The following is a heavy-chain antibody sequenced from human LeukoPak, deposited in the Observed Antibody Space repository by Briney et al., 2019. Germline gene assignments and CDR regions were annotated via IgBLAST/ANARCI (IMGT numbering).Heavy chain of an antibody. CDR1: GGSISSYY. CDR3: ARLRYSYGRFGWFDP. CDR2: IYYSGST. V-gene: IGHV4-59*08. J-gene: IGHJ5*02. Sequence: SETLSLTCTVSGGSISSYYWSWIRQPPGKGLEWIGYIYYSGSTTYNPSLKSRVTISVDTSKNQSSLKLSSVTAADTAVYYCARLRYSYGRFGWFDPWGQGTLVTVSS. D-gene: IGHD5-18*01.